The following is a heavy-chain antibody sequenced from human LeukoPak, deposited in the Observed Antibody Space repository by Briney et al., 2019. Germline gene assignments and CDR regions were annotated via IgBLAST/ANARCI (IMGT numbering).Heavy chain of an antibody. CDR1: GYTFTGYY. CDR2: INPNSGGT. J-gene: IGHJ5*02. CDR3: ARHHESYKYYGDYLNCFDP. Sequence: ASVKVSCKASGYTFTGYYIHWVRQAPGQGLEWMGRINPNSGGTNYAQKFQGRVTMPRDTSISTAYMELRRLTSDDTAVYYCARHHESYKYYGDYLNCFDPWGQGTLVTVSS. D-gene: IGHD4-17*01. V-gene: IGHV1-2*06.